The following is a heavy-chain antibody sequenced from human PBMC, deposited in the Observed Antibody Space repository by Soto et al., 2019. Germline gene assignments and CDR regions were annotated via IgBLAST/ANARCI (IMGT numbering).Heavy chain of an antibody. CDR3: ARKRLAVTGPFDY. Sequence: SLTCPVSGGSISSFYLSWIRQPPGKGLEWIGYIYYTGSTNYNPSLKSRVTISVDTSMNQVSLNLTSVTAADTAVYYCARKRLAVTGPFDYWGQGTLVTVSS. D-gene: IGHD6-19*01. CDR1: GGSISSFY. J-gene: IGHJ4*02. V-gene: IGHV4-59*01. CDR2: IYYTGST.